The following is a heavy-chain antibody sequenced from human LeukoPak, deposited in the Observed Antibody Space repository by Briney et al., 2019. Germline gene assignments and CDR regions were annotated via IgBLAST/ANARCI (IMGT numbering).Heavy chain of an antibody. CDR3: ARIVRRPHYYYGMDV. CDR2: IYTSGST. V-gene: IGHV4-61*02. Sequence: SQTLSLTCTVSGGSISSGSYYWSWIRQPAGKGLEWIGRIYTSGSTNYNPSLKSRVTISVDTSKNQFSLKLSSVTAADTAVYYCARIVRRPHYYYGMDVWGKGTTVTVSS. D-gene: IGHD4-17*01. J-gene: IGHJ6*04. CDR1: GGSISSGSYY.